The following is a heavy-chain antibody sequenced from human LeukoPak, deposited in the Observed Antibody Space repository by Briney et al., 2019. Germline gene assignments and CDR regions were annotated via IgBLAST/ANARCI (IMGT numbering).Heavy chain of an antibody. D-gene: IGHD1-26*01. CDR2: IKQDGSDR. CDR3: VRGSIVGTRLAFAL. CDR1: GFTFSSYW. Sequence: PGGSLRLSCAASGFTFSSYWMSWVRQAPGKGLEWVANIKQDGSDRNCVDSVKGRFTISRDNARNSLYLQMNSLRAEDRAVYYCVRGSIVGTRLAFALWGQGTLVTVSS. J-gene: IGHJ5*02. V-gene: IGHV3-7*01.